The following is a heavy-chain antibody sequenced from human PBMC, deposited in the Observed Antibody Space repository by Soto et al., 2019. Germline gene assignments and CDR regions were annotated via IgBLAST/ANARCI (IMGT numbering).Heavy chain of an antibody. Sequence: VGPLRLSCTASGFTFSSYSMNWVRNCPFKGLEWVSYISSSSSTIYYADSVKGRFTISRDNAKNSLYLQMKSLRAGDTAVYYCAVLRLGKGSEALNDAFDIWGQGTMVTVSS. CDR2: ISSSSSTI. CDR1: GFTFSSYS. CDR3: AVLRLGKGSEALNDAFDI. V-gene: IGHV3-48*01. D-gene: IGHD3-3*01. J-gene: IGHJ3*02.